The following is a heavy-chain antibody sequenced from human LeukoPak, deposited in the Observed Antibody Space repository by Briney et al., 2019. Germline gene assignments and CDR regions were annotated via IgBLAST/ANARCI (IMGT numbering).Heavy chain of an antibody. CDR3: AGMNYRGDY. D-gene: IGHD1-7*01. CDR1: GGSFSGYY. Sequence: SETLPLNCAVYGGSFSGYYWSWIRQPPGKGLEWIGEINHSGSTNYNPSLKSRVTISVDTSKNQFSLKLSSVTAADTAVYYCAGMNYRGDYWGQGTLVTVSS. CDR2: INHSGST. J-gene: IGHJ4*02. V-gene: IGHV4-34*01.